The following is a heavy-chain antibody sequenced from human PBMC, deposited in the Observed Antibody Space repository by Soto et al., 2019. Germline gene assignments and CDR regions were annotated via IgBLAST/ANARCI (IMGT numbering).Heavy chain of an antibody. J-gene: IGHJ6*02. D-gene: IGHD3-3*01. CDR2: ISYDGSNK. CDR1: GFTFSSYA. CDR3: ARGGERIRVRFLEWLPLRDRNYYYYYGMDV. V-gene: IGHV3-30-3*01. Sequence: PGGSLRLSCAASGFTFSSYAMHWVRQAPGKGLEWVAVISYDGSNKYYADSVKGRFTISRDNSKNTLYLQMNSLRAEDTAVYYCARGGERIRVRFLEWLPLRDRNYYYYYGMDVWGQGTTVTVSS.